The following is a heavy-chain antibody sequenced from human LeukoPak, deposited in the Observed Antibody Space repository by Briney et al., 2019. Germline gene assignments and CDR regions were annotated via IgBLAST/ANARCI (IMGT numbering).Heavy chain of an antibody. CDR2: IVGSGSST. V-gene: IGHV3-23*01. CDR3: AKWGDYDILTGYYDSDY. CDR1: GFTFSNYA. D-gene: IGHD3-9*01. J-gene: IGHJ4*02. Sequence: GGSLRLSCAASGFTFSNYAMSWVRQAPGKGLEWVSAIVGSGSSTYYADSVKGRFTISRDNSKNTLYLQLNRLREEDTAVYYCAKWGDYDILTGYYDSDYWGQGTLVTVSS.